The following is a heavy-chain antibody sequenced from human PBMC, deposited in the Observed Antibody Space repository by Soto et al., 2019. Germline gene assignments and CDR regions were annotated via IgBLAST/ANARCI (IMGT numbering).Heavy chain of an antibody. CDR2: SRNKAHSYIT. D-gene: IGHD4-17*01. CDR3: ARSTGPSPDY. J-gene: IGHJ4*02. Sequence: PGGALRLSCTASGFTFSDHYMDWVRQAPGKGLEWVGRSRNKAHSYITEYAASVKGRFTISRDDSKNSLYLQMNSLKTEDTAVYYCARSTGPSPDYWGQGT. CDR1: GFTFSDHY. V-gene: IGHV3-72*01.